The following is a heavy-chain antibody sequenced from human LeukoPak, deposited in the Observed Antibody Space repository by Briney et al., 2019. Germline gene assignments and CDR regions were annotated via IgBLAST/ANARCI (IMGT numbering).Heavy chain of an antibody. CDR2: IIPIFGIA. V-gene: IGHV1-69*04. J-gene: IGHJ5*02. CDR1: GGTFSSYA. CDR3: ARSGPSIAARSWFDP. Sequence: SVRVSCKASGGTFSSYAISWVRQAPGQGLEWMGRIIPIFGIANYAQKFQGRVTITADKSASTAYMELSSLRSEDTAVYYCARSGPSIAARSWFDPWGQGTLVTVSS. D-gene: IGHD6-6*01.